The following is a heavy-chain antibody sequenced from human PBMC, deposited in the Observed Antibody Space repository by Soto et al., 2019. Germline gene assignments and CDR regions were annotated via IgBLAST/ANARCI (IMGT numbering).Heavy chain of an antibody. D-gene: IGHD6-6*01. Sequence: EVQLVESGGGLVQPGGSLRLSCAASGFTFRSYWMQWVRQAPGKGLVWVSWINSDGSSTRYADSVKGRFTISRDNAKNTLYLQMNSLRAEDTAVYYCASCGSSLNFHSWGQGTLGTVSS. CDR1: GFTFRSYW. V-gene: IGHV3-74*01. CDR3: ASCGSSLNFHS. CDR2: INSDGSST. J-gene: IGHJ4*02.